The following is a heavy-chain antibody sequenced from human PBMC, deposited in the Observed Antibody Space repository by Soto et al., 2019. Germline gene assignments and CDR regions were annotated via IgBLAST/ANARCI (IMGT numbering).Heavy chain of an antibody. CDR1: GFTFSSYG. Sequence: HPGGSLRLSCAASGFTFSSYGMDWVRQAPGKGLEWVAVISYDGSNKYYADSVKGRFTISRDNSKNTLYLQMNSLRAEDTAVYYCAKELEMANNWFDPWGQGTLVTVSS. CDR2: ISYDGSNK. D-gene: IGHD5-12*01. CDR3: AKELEMANNWFDP. V-gene: IGHV3-30*18. J-gene: IGHJ5*02.